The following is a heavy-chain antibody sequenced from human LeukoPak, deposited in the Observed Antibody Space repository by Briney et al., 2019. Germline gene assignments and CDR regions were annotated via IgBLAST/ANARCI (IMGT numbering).Heavy chain of an antibody. V-gene: IGHV3-23*01. D-gene: IGHD3-16*01. CDR3: AEGSGGGLRLGDWDY. CDR2: ISGSGGST. CDR1: GFTFSSYA. Sequence: GGSLRLSCAASGFTFSSYAMSWVRQAPGKGLEWVSAISGSGGSTYYADSVKGRFTISRDNSKNTLYLQMNSLRAEDTAVQYCAEGSGGGLRLGDWDYWGQGTLVTVSS. J-gene: IGHJ4*02.